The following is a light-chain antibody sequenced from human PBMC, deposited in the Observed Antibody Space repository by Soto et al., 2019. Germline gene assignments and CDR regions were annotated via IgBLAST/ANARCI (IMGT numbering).Light chain of an antibody. Sequence: QSSLTQHASVSGSPGQSITISCTGTSSDVGGYNYVSWYQQHPGKAPKLMIYEVSNRPSGVSNRFSGSKSGNTASLTISGLQAEDEADYYCSSYTSSSTPCVFGGGTKLTVL. CDR1: SSDVGGYNY. J-gene: IGLJ2*01. CDR3: SSYTSSSTPCV. V-gene: IGLV2-14*01. CDR2: EVS.